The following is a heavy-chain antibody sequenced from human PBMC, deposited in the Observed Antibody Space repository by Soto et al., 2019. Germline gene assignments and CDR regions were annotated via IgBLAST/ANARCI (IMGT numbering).Heavy chain of an antibody. CDR2: ISSSSAYI. D-gene: IGHD2-21*02. V-gene: IGHV3-21*01. CDR1: GFTFNTYN. Sequence: EVQLVESGGGLVARGGSLRLSCAATGFTFNTYNMNWVRQAPGKGLEWVSSISSSSAYIYYADSVKGRFTISRDNAKNSLFLQMDSVRAEDTSVYYCVRDGDSVLSLFDHLGQGTLVTVSS. CDR3: VRDGDSVLSLFDH. J-gene: IGHJ5*02.